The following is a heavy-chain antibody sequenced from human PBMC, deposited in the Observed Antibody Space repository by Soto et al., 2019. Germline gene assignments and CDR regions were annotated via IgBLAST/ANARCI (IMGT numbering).Heavy chain of an antibody. D-gene: IGHD6-6*01. J-gene: IGHJ6*02. Sequence: QPGGSLRLSCAASGFTFSSYAMHWVRQAPGKGLEWVAVISYDGSNKYYADSVKGRFTISRDNSKNTLYLKMNSLRAEDTAVYYCARGRAARPSYYGMDVWGQGTTVTVSS. CDR1: GFTFSSYA. CDR3: ARGRAARPSYYGMDV. V-gene: IGHV3-30-3*01. CDR2: ISYDGSNK.